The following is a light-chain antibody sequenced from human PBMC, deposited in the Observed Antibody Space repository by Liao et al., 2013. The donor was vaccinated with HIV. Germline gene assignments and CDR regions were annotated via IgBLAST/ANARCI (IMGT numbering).Light chain of an antibody. CDR1: SIGSKS. J-gene: IGLJ3*02. CDR3: QAWDRKLRV. Sequence: SYVLAQPPSVSVAPGKPASVSCGGNSIGSKSVHWYQQKPGQAPVLVIYNDSDRPSGIPERFSGSNSGNTATLTISGTQAMDEADYYCQAWDRKLRVFGGGTKLTVL. V-gene: IGLV3-21*01. CDR2: NDS.